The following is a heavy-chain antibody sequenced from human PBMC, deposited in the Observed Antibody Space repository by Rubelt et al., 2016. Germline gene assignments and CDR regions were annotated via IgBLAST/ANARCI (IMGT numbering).Heavy chain of an antibody. Sequence: QVQLQESGPGLVKPSETLSLTCTVSGGSVSSGTYYWNWIRQPPGKGLEWIAYIHYSGSTISNPSPKSRVTISLYASKNQFSRKLSAVTAADTAGYYCARGGTRQDYYFDYWGQGTLVTVSS. CDR3: ARGGTRQDYYFDY. J-gene: IGHJ4*02. D-gene: IGHD3-16*01. CDR1: GGSVSSGTYY. V-gene: IGHV4-61*01. CDR2: IHYSGST.